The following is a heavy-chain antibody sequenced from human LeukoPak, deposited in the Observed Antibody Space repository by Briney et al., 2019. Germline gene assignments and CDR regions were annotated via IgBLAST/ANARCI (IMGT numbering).Heavy chain of an antibody. D-gene: IGHD3-9*01. J-gene: IGHJ4*02. CDR3: ASLLRYFDWPL. Sequence: PGGSLRLSCAASGFTVSSNYMSWVRQAPGKGLEWVSVIYSGGSTYYADSVKGRFTISRHNSRNTLYLQMNSLRAEGTAVYYCASLLRYFDWPLWGQGTLVTVSS. CDR1: GFTVSSNY. V-gene: IGHV3-53*04. CDR2: IYSGGST.